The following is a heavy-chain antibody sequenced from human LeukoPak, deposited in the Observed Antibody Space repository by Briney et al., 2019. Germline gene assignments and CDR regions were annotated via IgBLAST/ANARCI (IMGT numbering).Heavy chain of an antibody. CDR3: MAHGNSGGYIRH. CDR2: IYSSAST. V-gene: IGHV4-4*07. J-gene: IGHJ1*01. D-gene: IGHD4-23*01. CDR1: GGSISSYY. Sequence: SETLSLTCTVSGGSISSYYWSWIRQPAGEGLEWIGRIYSSASTSYNPSLKSRVTMSVDTSKNQVSLKLNSVTAADTAIYFCMAHGNSGGYIRHWGQGTLVTVSS.